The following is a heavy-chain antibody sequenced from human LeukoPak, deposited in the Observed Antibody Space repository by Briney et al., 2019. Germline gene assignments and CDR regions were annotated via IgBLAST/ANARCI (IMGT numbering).Heavy chain of an antibody. V-gene: IGHV3-48*01. J-gene: IGHJ2*01. CDR3: ARARVDIAMFTWLNWYFDL. CDR1: GFTFSSYS. D-gene: IGHD5-18*01. CDR2: ISSSSSTI. Sequence: LPGGSLRLSCAASGFTFSSYSMNWVRQAPGKGLEWVSYISSSSSTIYYADSVKGRFPISRDNAKNSLYLQMNSLRAEDTAVYYCARARVDIAMFTWLNWYFDLWGRGTLVTVSS.